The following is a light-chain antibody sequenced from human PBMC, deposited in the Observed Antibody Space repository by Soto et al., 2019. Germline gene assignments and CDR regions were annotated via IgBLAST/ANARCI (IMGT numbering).Light chain of an antibody. CDR2: DAP. CDR1: QSVSSY. CDR3: QQRSNWPPGPMYT. J-gene: IGKJ2*01. V-gene: IGKV3-11*01. Sequence: EIVLTQSPATLSLSPGERATLSCRASQSVSSYLAWYQQKPGQAPRLLIYDAPNRATGIPARFSGSGSVTDFTLTISSLEPEDFAVYYCQQRSNWPPGPMYTFGQGTKLEIK.